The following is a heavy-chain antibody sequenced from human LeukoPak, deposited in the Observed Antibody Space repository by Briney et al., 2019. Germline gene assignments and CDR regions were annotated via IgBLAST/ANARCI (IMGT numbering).Heavy chain of an antibody. Sequence: PGRSLRLSCTASGFTFGDYAMSWVRQAPGKGLEWVGFIRSKAYGGTTEYAASVKGRFTISRDDSKSIAYLQMNSLKTEDTAVYYCTRDSIPDKYDYWGQGTLVTVSS. CDR1: GFTFGDYA. CDR2: IRSKAYGGTT. J-gene: IGHJ4*02. CDR3: TRDSIPDKYDY. D-gene: IGHD1-14*01. V-gene: IGHV3-49*04.